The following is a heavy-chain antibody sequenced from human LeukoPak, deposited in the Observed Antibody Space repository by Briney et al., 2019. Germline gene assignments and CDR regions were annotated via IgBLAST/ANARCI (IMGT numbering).Heavy chain of an antibody. J-gene: IGHJ4*02. CDR3: ARVDSSRGFDY. V-gene: IGHV1-69*13. CDR1: GGTFSSYA. CDR2: IIPIFGTA. D-gene: IGHD3-10*01. Sequence: SVKVSCKASGGTFSSYAISWVRQAPEQGLEWMGGIIPIFGTANYAQKFQGRVTITADESTSTANMELSSLRSEDTAVYYCARVDSSRGFDYWGQGTLVTVSS.